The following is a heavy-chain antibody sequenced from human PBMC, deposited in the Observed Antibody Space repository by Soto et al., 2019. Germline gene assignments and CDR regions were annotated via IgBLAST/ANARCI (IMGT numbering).Heavy chain of an antibody. D-gene: IGHD3-16*01. CDR1: GGSISSGDYY. Sequence: SETLPLTCTVSGGSISSGDYYRSWIRQPPGKGLEWIGYIYYSGSTYYNPSLESRVTISVDKSKNQFSLKLMSLSAADTAVYYCGRLGGLATISYYFDYWGQGALVTVSS. V-gene: IGHV4-30-4*01. J-gene: IGHJ4*02. CDR3: GRLGGLATISYYFDY. CDR2: IYYSGST.